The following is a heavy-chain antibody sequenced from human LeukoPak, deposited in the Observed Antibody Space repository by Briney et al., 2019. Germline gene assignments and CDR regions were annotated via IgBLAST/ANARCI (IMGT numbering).Heavy chain of an antibody. V-gene: IGHV3-11*01. CDR1: GFTFSDYY. CDR2: ISSSGSTI. Sequence: PGGSLRLSCAASGFTFSDYYMSWIRQAPGKGLEWVSYISSSGSTIYYADSVKGRFTISRDNAKNSLYLQMNSLRAEDTAVYYCARSVVPAAPQLGFDYWGQGTLVTVSS. CDR3: ARSVVPAAPQLGFDY. D-gene: IGHD2-2*01. J-gene: IGHJ4*02.